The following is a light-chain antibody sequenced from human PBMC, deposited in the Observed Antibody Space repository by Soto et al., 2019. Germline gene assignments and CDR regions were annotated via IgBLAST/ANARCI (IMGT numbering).Light chain of an antibody. V-gene: IGLV1-40*01. CDR1: SSNIGAGYD. Sequence: QSVLTQPPSVSGAPGQRVTISCTGSSSNIGAGYDVHWYQQLPGTAPKLLIYGNSNRPSGVPDRFSGSKSGTSASLAITGLQAEDEADYYCQSYDSSLSGPDNVVFGGGTKVTVL. CDR2: GNS. J-gene: IGLJ2*01. CDR3: QSYDSSLSGPDNVV.